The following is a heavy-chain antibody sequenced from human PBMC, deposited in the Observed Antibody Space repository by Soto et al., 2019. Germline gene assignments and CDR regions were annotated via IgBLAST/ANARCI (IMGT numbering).Heavy chain of an antibody. CDR1: GFSFSDYY. J-gene: IGHJ4*02. D-gene: IGHD2-15*01. Sequence: QVQLVESGGSLVKPGGSLILSCVASGFSFSDYYISWLRQAPGKAPECLSYISFNNNTIYYDDSVRGRSTISSDNAKNSVFLQMNRLTVEDTAVYYCARHLGRIDAARFDSWGQGTLVTVSS. V-gene: IGHV3-11*01. CDR3: ARHLGRIDAARFDS. CDR2: ISFNNNTI.